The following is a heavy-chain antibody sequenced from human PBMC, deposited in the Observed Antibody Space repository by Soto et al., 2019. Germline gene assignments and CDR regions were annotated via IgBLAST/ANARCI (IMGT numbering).Heavy chain of an antibody. Sequence: ASVKVSCKASGYTFTSYYMHWVRQAPGQGLEWMGIINPSGGSTSYAQKFQGRVTISVDTSKNQFSLKLSSVTAADTAVYYCAREVCSSTSCYTLAVGGWFDPWGQGALVTVSS. CDR2: INPSGGST. CDR1: GYTFTSYY. J-gene: IGHJ5*02. CDR3: AREVCSSTSCYTLAVGGWFDP. D-gene: IGHD2-2*02. V-gene: IGHV1-46*01.